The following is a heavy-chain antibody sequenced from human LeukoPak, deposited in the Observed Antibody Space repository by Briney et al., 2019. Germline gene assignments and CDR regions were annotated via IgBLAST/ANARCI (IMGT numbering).Heavy chain of an antibody. CDR1: GYTLTGYY. CDR2: INPNTGAT. Sequence: ASVKVSCKASGYTLTGYYLHWVRQAPGQGLEWMGWINPNTGATHSAEKFQGRVTMTRDTSINTAYMDLSSLRSDDTAVYYCAREGSYCVGGDCYSFDFWGQGTLITVSS. CDR3: AREGSYCVGGDCYSFDF. J-gene: IGHJ4*02. D-gene: IGHD2-21*02. V-gene: IGHV1-2*02.